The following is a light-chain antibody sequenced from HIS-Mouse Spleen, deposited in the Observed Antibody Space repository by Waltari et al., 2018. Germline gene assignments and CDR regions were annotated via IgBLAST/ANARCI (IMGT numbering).Light chain of an antibody. CDR2: GTT. J-gene: IGLJ3*02. CDR1: SSNIGAGYD. CDR3: QSYDSSLSGLWV. V-gene: IGLV1-40*01. Sequence: QSVLTQPPSVSGAPGQRVTISCTGRSSNIGAGYDVHWYQQLPGTAPKLLIYGTTNRPSGVPDRFSGSKSGTSASLAITGLQAEDEADYYCQSYDSSLSGLWVFGGGTKLTVL.